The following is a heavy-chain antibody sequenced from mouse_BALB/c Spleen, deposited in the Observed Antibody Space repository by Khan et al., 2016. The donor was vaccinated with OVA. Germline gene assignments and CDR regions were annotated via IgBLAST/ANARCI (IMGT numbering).Heavy chain of an antibody. CDR3: ARDGSRYNYAMDD. J-gene: IGHJ4*01. CDR1: GYSITSDYA. CDR2: ISSSGST. V-gene: IGHV3-2*02. D-gene: IGHD2-3*01. Sequence: EVQLQESGPGLVKPSQSLSLTCTVTGYSITSDYAWNWIRQFPGNKLEWMGYISSSGSTNYKPALKSRISITRDTSKNQFFLQLNSVTTEDTATYYCARDGSRYNYAMDDWGQGTSVTVAS.